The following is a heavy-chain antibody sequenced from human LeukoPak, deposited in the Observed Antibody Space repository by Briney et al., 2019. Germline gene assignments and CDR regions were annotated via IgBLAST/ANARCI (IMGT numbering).Heavy chain of an antibody. J-gene: IGHJ3*02. CDR3: ARDSYSSSWDHDAFDI. V-gene: IGHV1-18*01. Sequence: ASVKVSCKASGYTFTSYDINWVRQATGQGLEWMGWISAYNGNTNYAQKLQGRVTMTTDTSTSTAYMELRSLRSDDTAVYYCARDSYSSSWDHDAFDIWGQGTMVTVSS. D-gene: IGHD6-13*01. CDR1: GYTFTSYD. CDR2: ISAYNGNT.